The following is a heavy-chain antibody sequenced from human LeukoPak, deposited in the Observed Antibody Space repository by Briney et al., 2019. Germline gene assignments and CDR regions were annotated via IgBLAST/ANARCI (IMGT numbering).Heavy chain of an antibody. J-gene: IGHJ4*02. CDR2: INLNSGGT. Sequence: ASVKVSCKASGYTFTGYYIHWVRQAPGQGLEWMGWINLNSGGTNYAQKFQDRVTMTRDTSISTAYMELSRLRSDDTAVYYCARGVEPKYYYDSSGYPPEGYWGQGTLVTVSS. V-gene: IGHV1-2*02. D-gene: IGHD3-22*01. CDR3: ARGVEPKYYYDSSGYPPEGY. CDR1: GYTFTGYY.